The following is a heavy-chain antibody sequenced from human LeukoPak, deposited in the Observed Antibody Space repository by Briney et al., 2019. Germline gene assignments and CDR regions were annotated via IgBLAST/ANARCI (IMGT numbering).Heavy chain of an antibody. CDR2: IYYSGST. CDR1: GGSISGYY. Sequence: PSETLSLTCTVSGGSISGYYWGWIRQPPGKGLEWIGSIYYSGSTYYNPSLKSRVTISVDTSKNQFSLKLNSVTAADTAVYYCARQGTAAPWDYWGQGTLVTVSS. J-gene: IGHJ4*02. D-gene: IGHD2-2*01. CDR3: ARQGTAAPWDY. V-gene: IGHV4-39*01.